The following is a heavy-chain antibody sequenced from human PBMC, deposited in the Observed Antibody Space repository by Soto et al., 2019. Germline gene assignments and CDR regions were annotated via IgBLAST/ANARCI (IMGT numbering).Heavy chain of an antibody. CDR2: IRSKAYGGTT. J-gene: IGHJ5*02. CDR1: GCTLGDYV. V-gene: IGHV3-49*03. Sequence: PGGSLRLSCTASGCTLGDYVMSLFRQAPGKGLEWVGFIRSKAYGGTTYYAASVKGRFTISRDDSKSIAYLQMNSLKTEDTAVYYCTTNYYDSSGYDNWFDPWGQGTLVTVSS. D-gene: IGHD3-22*01. CDR3: TTNYYDSSGYDNWFDP.